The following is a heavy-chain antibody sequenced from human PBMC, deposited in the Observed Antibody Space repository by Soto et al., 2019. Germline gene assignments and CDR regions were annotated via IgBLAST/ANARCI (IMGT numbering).Heavy chain of an antibody. CDR1: AGSISSYY. Sequence: SETLSLTCTVSAGSISSYYWSWIRQPAGKGLEWIGRIYSSGSNTYNPSLKSRVTMSEATSKNQFSLKLSSVNAADTAVYYCASYRSGARPGCYFQHWGQGTLVTVSS. J-gene: IGHJ1*01. V-gene: IGHV4-4*07. CDR2: IYSSGSN. D-gene: IGHD3-10*01. CDR3: ASYRSGARPGCYFQH.